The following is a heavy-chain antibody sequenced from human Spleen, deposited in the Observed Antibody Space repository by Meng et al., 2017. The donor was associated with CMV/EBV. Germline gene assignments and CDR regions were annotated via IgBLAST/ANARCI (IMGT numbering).Heavy chain of an antibody. V-gene: IGHV5-51*01. Sequence: GESLKISCKGSGYGFTSYWIAWVRQMPGKGLEWMGIITPGDSDTRYSPSFQGQVTISADKSTSTAYLQWSSLKASDTAMYYCAAQGGYCSNTSCYTWFDPWGQGTLVTVSS. CDR3: AAQGGYCSNTSCYTWFDP. CDR2: ITPGDSDT. D-gene: IGHD2-2*02. CDR1: GYGFTSYW. J-gene: IGHJ5*02.